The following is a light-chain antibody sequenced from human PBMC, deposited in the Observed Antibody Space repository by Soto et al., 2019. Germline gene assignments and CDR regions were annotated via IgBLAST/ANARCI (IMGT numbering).Light chain of an antibody. J-gene: IGKJ5*01. CDR1: QSISRY. Sequence: IVLTQSPGTLSLSPGERPTLSCRASQSISRYLAWYQQKPGQGPRLLIYGASSRATGTPDRFSGSGSGTDFTLTISSLEPEDFAVYYCQQRSNWPVTFGQGTRLEIK. V-gene: IGKV3-11*01. CDR2: GAS. CDR3: QQRSNWPVT.